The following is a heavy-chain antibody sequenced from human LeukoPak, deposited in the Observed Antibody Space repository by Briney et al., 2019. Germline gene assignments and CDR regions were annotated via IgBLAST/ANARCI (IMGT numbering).Heavy chain of an antibody. Sequence: QPGGSLRLSCAASGFTFSNYAMSGVRQPPGKGLEWVSGITGSGGSTYYADAVKGRFTISRDNSKHTLDLQMNSLRAEDTAKYFCAKVLRGTYYYFDYWGLGTLVTVSS. V-gene: IGHV3-23*01. J-gene: IGHJ4*02. CDR2: ITGSGGST. D-gene: IGHD1-26*01. CDR3: AKVLRGTYYYFDY. CDR1: GFTFSNYA.